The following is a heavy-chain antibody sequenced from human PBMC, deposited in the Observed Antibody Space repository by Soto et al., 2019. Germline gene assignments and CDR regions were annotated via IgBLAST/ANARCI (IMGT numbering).Heavy chain of an antibody. D-gene: IGHD2-2*01. CDR2: ISHDGINK. CDR1: GLTFSSYA. J-gene: IGHJ4*02. CDR3: GRCTSTSCHLGSDY. V-gene: IGHV3-30-3*01. Sequence: GGSLRLSCAASGLTFSSYAMNWVRQAPGKGLEWVALISHDGINKYYADSVRGRFTISRDSSTNTLYLQMNSLRAADTAVYYCGRCTSTSCHLGSDYWGQGTLVTVS.